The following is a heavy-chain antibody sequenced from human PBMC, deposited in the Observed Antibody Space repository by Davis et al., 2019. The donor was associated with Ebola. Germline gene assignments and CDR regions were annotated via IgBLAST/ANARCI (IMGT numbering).Heavy chain of an antibody. D-gene: IGHD3-3*01. CDR1: GFTFSSYE. V-gene: IGHV3-48*03. J-gene: IGHJ6*02. CDR2: ISSSGSTI. Sequence: GESLKISCAASGFTFSSYEMNWVRQAPGKGLEWVSYISSSGSTIYYADSVKGRFTISRDNAKNSLYLQMNSLRAEDTAVYYCASSLTLYYDFWSGNYGMDVWGQGTTVTVSS. CDR3: ASSLTLYYDFWSGNYGMDV.